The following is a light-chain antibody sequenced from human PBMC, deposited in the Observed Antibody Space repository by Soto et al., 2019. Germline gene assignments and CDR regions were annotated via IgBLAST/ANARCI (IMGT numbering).Light chain of an antibody. CDR2: DVT. J-gene: IGLJ1*01. CDR3: CSYTSSSSLV. V-gene: IGLV2-14*03. CDR1: SSVFVAFNY. Sequence: QSALTQPASVSGSPGQSITISCTGTSSVFVAFNYVSWYQQYPGKASKLMIYDVTSRPSGVSNRFSGSKFGNAASLTISGLQAEDEADYYCCSYTSSSSLVFGTGTKVTVL.